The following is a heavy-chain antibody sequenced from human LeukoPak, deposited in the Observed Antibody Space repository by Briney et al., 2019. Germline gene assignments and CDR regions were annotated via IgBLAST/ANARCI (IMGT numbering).Heavy chain of an antibody. CDR3: TGATAVVTPE. CDR1: GFTFSGSA. D-gene: IGHD4-23*01. CDR2: IRSKANSYAT. J-gene: IGHJ4*02. Sequence: GGSLRLSCAASGFTFSGSAMHWVRQASGKGLEWVGRIRSKANSYATAYAASVKGRFTISRDDSKNTAYLQMNSLKTEDTAVYYCTGATAVVTPEWGQGTLVTVSS. V-gene: IGHV3-73*01.